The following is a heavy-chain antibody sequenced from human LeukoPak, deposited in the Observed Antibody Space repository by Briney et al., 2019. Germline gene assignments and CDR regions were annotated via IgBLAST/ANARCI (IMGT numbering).Heavy chain of an antibody. Sequence: SETLSLTCTVSGGSISSYYWSWIRQPPGKGLEWIGYIYYSGSTNYNPSLKSRVTISVDTSKNQFSLKLSSVTAADTAVYYCAREIRAAAGTFYWGQGTLVTVSS. CDR1: GGSISSYY. J-gene: IGHJ4*02. CDR3: AREIRAAAGTFY. CDR2: IYYSGST. D-gene: IGHD6-13*01. V-gene: IGHV4-59*12.